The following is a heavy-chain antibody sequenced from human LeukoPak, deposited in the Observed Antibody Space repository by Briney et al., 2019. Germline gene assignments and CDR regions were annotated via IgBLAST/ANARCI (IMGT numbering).Heavy chain of an antibody. CDR1: GFTFSSYS. Sequence: GGSLRLSCAASGFTFSSYSMNWVRQAPGKGLEWVSSISSSSSYIYYADSVKGRFTISRDNAKNSLYLQMNSLRAEDTAVYYCARGMRLERTPFDYWGQGTLVTVSS. CDR3: ARGMRLERTPFDY. D-gene: IGHD1-1*01. J-gene: IGHJ4*02. V-gene: IGHV3-21*01. CDR2: ISSSSSYI.